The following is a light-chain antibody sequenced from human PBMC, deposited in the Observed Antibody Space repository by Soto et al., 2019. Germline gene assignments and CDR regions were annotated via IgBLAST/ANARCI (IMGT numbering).Light chain of an antibody. CDR3: QQRSNWPPS. J-gene: IGKJ5*01. Sequence: EIVLTQSPATLSLSPGERATLSCRASQSVSIYLAWYQQKPGQAPRLLVYDASNRATGIPARFSGSVSGTAFTLTISSREPEDLAVFYCQQRSNWPPSFGQGTRLEIK. CDR1: QSVSIY. V-gene: IGKV3-11*01. CDR2: DAS.